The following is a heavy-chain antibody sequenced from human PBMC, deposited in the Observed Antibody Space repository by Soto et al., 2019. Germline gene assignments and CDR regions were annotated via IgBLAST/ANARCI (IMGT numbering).Heavy chain of an antibody. V-gene: IGHV4-30-2*01. D-gene: IGHD3-16*01. CDR1: GGSISSGGYS. CDR2: IYHSGST. J-gene: IGHJ5*02. CDR3: ARDMMHWFDP. Sequence: PSETLSLTCAVSGGSISSGGYSWSWIRQPPGKGLEWIGYIYHSGSTYYNPSLKSRVTISVDRSKNQFSLKLSSVTAADTAVYYCARDMMHWFDPWGQGTLVTVS.